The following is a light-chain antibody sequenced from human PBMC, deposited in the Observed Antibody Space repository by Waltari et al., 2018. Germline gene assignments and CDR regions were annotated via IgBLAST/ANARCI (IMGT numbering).Light chain of an antibody. CDR2: AAS. Sequence: EMVMTQSPATLSVSPGERATLSCRASQSVSSDLAWYQQKSGQAPRLLIYAASHRATRIPARFNGGGSGTEFTLTISSLQSGDSAVYYCQQYNNWPLTFGQGTKVEIK. CDR1: QSVSSD. V-gene: IGKV3-15*01. CDR3: QQYNNWPLT. J-gene: IGKJ1*01.